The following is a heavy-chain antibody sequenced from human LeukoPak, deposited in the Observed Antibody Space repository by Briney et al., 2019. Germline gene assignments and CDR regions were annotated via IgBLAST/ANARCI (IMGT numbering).Heavy chain of an antibody. Sequence: SETLSLTCTVSGGSISSYYWSWIRQPPGKGLEWIGYIYHSGSTYYNPSLKSRVTIPVDRSKNQFSLKLSSVTAADTAVYYCARLSIAAAGTGSDYWGQGTLVTVSS. V-gene: IGHV4-59*12. CDR2: IYHSGST. J-gene: IGHJ4*02. D-gene: IGHD6-13*01. CDR1: GGSISSYY. CDR3: ARLSIAAAGTGSDY.